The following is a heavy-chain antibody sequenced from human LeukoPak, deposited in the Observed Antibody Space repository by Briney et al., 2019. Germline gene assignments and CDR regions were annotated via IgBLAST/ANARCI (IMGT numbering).Heavy chain of an antibody. CDR2: INHSGST. CDR3: AREVAYYGSGSYYTY. D-gene: IGHD3-10*01. V-gene: IGHV4-34*01. CDR1: GGSFSGYY. Sequence: SETLSLTCAVYGGSFSGYYWSWIRQPPGKGLEWIGEINHSGSTNYNPSLKNRVTISVDTSKNQFSLKLSSVTAADTAVYYCAREVAYYGSGSYYTYWGQGTLVTVSS. J-gene: IGHJ4*02.